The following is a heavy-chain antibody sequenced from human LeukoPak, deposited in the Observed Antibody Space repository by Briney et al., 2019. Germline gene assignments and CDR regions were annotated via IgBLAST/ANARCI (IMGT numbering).Heavy chain of an antibody. D-gene: IGHD3-22*01. Sequence: GGSLRLSCAASGFRLTEYGIHWVRQAPGKGLEWLSFIRYDDSEYYADSVKGRFTISGDNSKNTLFLQMHSLRSEDTAVYYCAKDPVNHCASSVCYGLQSWGQGTLVIVSS. V-gene: IGHV3-30*02. CDR3: AKDPVNHCASSVCYGLQS. CDR1: GFRLTEYG. CDR2: IRYDDSE. J-gene: IGHJ5*02.